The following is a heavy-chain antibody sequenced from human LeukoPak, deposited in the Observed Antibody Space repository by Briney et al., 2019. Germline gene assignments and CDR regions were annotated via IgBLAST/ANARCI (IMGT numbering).Heavy chain of an antibody. D-gene: IGHD1-26*01. Sequence: SETLSLTCTVSGSSISNYYWTWIRQPPGKGLEWIGCIYFSGTTNYNPSLKSRVTISLDTSNNQFSLKLTSVTAADTAVYYCARISPSSGTYWENFYYYMDVWGKGTTVTVSS. CDR1: GSSISNYY. J-gene: IGHJ6*03. CDR3: ARISPSSGTYWENFYYYMDV. V-gene: IGHV4-59*01. CDR2: IYFSGTT.